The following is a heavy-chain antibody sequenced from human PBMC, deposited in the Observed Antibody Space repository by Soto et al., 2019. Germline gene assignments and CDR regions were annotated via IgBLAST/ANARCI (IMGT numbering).Heavy chain of an antibody. V-gene: IGHV4-30-2*01. D-gene: IGHD1-7*01. CDR1: GGSISSGGYS. CDR3: ARGEKNIKLPPTLYFDY. J-gene: IGHJ4*02. CDR2: IYQSGST. Sequence: PSETLSLTCAVSGGSISSGGYSWSWIRQPPGKGLEWIGYIYQSGSTFYNPSLKSRVTISLDKSKNQFSLKLSSVTAADTAVYYCARGEKNIKLPPTLYFDYWGQGILVTVSS.